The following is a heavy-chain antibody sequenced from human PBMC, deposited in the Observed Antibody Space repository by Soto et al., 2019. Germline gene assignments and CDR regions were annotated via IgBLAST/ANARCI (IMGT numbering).Heavy chain of an antibody. D-gene: IGHD1-7*01. J-gene: IGHJ4*02. CDR1: GFTFSSYG. CDR3: AKLGLELRRSFDY. V-gene: IGHV3-30*18. Sequence: QVQLVESGGGVVQPGRSLRLSCAASGFTFSSYGMHWVRQAPGKGLEWVAVISYDGSNKYYADSVKGRFTISRDNSKNTLYLQMNSLRADDTAVYYCAKLGLELRRSFDYWGQGTLVTVS. CDR2: ISYDGSNK.